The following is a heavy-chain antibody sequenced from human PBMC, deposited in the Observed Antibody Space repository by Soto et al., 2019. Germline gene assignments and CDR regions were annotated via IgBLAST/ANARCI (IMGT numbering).Heavy chain of an antibody. J-gene: IGHJ4*02. Sequence: QVQLQESGPGLVKPSETLSLTCTVSSDSISSSYWSWIRQPPGKRLEWMGYISYSGRTDYNPSLKRRVTISGDTSKNQFSLKVSSVTAADTAVYYCARGTSWQLPFDYWGQGTLVTVSS. CDR2: ISYSGRT. V-gene: IGHV4-59*01. D-gene: IGHD6-13*01. CDR3: ARGTSWQLPFDY. CDR1: SDSISSSY.